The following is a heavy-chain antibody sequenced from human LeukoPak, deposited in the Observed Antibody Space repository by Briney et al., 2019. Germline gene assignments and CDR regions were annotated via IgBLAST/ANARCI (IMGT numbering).Heavy chain of an antibody. Sequence: ASVKVSCKASGYTFTGYYMHWVRQAPGQGLEWMGWINPNSGGTNYAQKFQGRVTMTRDTPISTAYMELSRLRSDDTAVYYCAREPRYYDSSGYCDGDYFDYWGQGTLVTVSS. CDR2: INPNSGGT. CDR1: GYTFTGYY. V-gene: IGHV1-2*02. J-gene: IGHJ4*02. D-gene: IGHD3-22*01. CDR3: AREPRYYDSSGYCDGDYFDY.